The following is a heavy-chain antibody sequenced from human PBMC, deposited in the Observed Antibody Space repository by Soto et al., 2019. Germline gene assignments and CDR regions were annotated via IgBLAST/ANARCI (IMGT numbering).Heavy chain of an antibody. CDR1: GGSFSGHY. CDR3: ARVGALGSSSCFDY. D-gene: IGHD6-13*01. CDR2: LNHSGST. Sequence: QVQLQQWGAGLLKPSETLSLTCAVSGGSFSGHYWSWIRQPPGKGLEWIGELNHSGSTNYNPSLKRRVTISVATSKSQFSLKLSSVTAADTAVYFCARVGALGSSSCFDYWGQGTLVTVSS. J-gene: IGHJ4*02. V-gene: IGHV4-34*01.